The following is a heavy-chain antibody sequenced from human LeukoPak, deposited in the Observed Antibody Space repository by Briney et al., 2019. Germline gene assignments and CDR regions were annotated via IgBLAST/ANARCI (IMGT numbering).Heavy chain of an antibody. D-gene: IGHD2-2*01. V-gene: IGHV3-7*01. CDR3: ARALDSSSSRYLAFEE. J-gene: IGHJ4*02. CDR2: IKQDESEK. CDR1: GFTFSNYW. Sequence: PGGSLRLSCSASGFTFSNYWMSWVRQAPGKGLEWVANIKQDESEKYYVDSVKGRSTISRDNAKSSLYLQMNSLRAEDTAVYYCARALDSSSSRYLAFEEWGQGTLVTVSS.